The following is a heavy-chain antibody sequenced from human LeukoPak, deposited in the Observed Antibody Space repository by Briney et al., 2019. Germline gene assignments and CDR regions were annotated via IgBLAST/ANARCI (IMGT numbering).Heavy chain of an antibody. D-gene: IGHD5-18*01. CDR3: ARGQLWPLWYFDY. Sequence: SETLSLTCTVSGGSISSSSYYWGWIRQPPGKGLEWIGSIYYSGSTNYNPSLKSRVTISVDTSKNQFSLKLSSVTAADTAVYYCARGQLWPLWYFDYWGQGTLVTVSS. CDR1: GGSISSSSYY. V-gene: IGHV4-39*07. J-gene: IGHJ4*02. CDR2: IYYSGST.